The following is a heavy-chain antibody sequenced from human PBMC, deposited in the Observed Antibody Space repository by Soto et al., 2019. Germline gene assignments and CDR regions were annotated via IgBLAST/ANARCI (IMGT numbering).Heavy chain of an antibody. CDR3: AKYRVGTEYGSICVCRSLFDY. D-gene: IGHD2-8*01. J-gene: IGHJ4*02. V-gene: IGHV3-9*01. CDR2: ISWNSGSI. CDR1: GFTFDDYA. Sequence: EVQLVESGGGLVQPGRSLRLSCAASGFTFDDYAMHWVRQAPGKGLEWVSGISWNSGSIGYADSVKGRFTISRDNAKNSLDPQMNSLRAEDTALYYCAKYRVGTEYGSICVCRSLFDYWVQGTLVTVSS.